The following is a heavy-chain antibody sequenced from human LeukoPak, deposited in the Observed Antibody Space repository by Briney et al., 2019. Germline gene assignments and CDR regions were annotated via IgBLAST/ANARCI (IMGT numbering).Heavy chain of an antibody. CDR3: ARQGCSSTSCYGVSLYYYGMDV. Sequence: GESLKISCKGSGYSFTSYWIGWVRQMPGKGQEWMGIIYPGDSDTRYSPSFQGQVTISADKSISTAYLQWSSLKASDTAMYYCARQGCSSTSCYGVSLYYYGMDVWGQGTRSPSP. V-gene: IGHV5-51*01. CDR2: IYPGDSDT. J-gene: IGHJ6*02. D-gene: IGHD2-2*01. CDR1: GYSFTSYW.